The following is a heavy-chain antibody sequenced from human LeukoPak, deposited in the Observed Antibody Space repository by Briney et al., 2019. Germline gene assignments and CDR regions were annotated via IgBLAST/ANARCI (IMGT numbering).Heavy chain of an antibody. CDR1: GYTLTGHY. D-gene: IGHD3-10*01. V-gene: IGHV1-2*02. CDR2: INPNSGGT. Sequence: ASVKVSCKASGYTLTGHYMHWVRQAPGQGLEWMGWINPNSGGTNYAQKFQGRVTMTRDTSISTAYMELSRLRSDDTAVYYCARVLITMVRGAPLVGYWGQGTLVTVSS. J-gene: IGHJ4*02. CDR3: ARVLITMVRGAPLVGY.